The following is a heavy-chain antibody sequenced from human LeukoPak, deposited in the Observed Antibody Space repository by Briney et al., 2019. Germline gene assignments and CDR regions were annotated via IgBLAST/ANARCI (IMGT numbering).Heavy chain of an antibody. CDR1: GYTFISYG. J-gene: IGHJ2*01. Sequence: ASVKVSCKASGYTFISYGISWVRQAPGQGLEWMGWISAYNGNTNYAQKIQGRVTMTTDTSTSTAYMELRSLRSDDTAVYYCARDLHDSRGLHWYFDLWGRGTLVTVSS. CDR3: ARDLHDSRGLHWYFDL. V-gene: IGHV1-18*01. D-gene: IGHD3-22*01. CDR2: ISAYNGNT.